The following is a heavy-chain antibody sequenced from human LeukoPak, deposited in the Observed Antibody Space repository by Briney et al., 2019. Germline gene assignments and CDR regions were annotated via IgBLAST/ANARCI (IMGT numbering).Heavy chain of an antibody. D-gene: IGHD3-22*01. Sequence: GGSLRLSCAASGLTVSSNYMSWVRQAPGKGLEWVSRINPDGSTTTYADSVKGRFTISRDNAKNTVYLQMNSLRAEDTAVYYCARVLSGSWDWFDPWGQGTLVTVSS. CDR2: INPDGSTT. V-gene: IGHV3-74*01. CDR3: ARVLSGSWDWFDP. CDR1: GLTVSSNY. J-gene: IGHJ5*02.